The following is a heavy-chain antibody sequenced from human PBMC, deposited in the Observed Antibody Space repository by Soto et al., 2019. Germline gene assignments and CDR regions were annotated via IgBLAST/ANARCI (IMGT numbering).Heavy chain of an antibody. CDR3: AKGHRITVTTTQTFDY. CDR2: ISGSGGST. J-gene: IGHJ4*02. D-gene: IGHD3-22*01. Sequence: EVQLLESGGGLVQTGGYLRLSCAAFGFTFSSYAMSWVRQAPGKGLEWVSAISGSGGSTYYADSVKGRFTISRDNSKNTLSLQMNSLRAEDTAVYYCAKGHRITVTTTQTFDYWGQGTLVTVSS. V-gene: IGHV3-23*01. CDR1: GFTFSSYA.